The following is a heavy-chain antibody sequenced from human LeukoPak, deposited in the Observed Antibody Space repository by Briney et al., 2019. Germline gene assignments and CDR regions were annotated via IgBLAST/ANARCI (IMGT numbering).Heavy chain of an antibody. D-gene: IGHD3-22*01. CDR3: ARVRYYYDSSGYYHAFDI. Sequence: PSEALSLTCTVSGGSISSYYWSWIRQPPGKGLEWIGFIYYSGSTNYNPSLKSRVTISVDTSKNQFSLKLSSVTAADTAVYYCARVRYYYDSSGYYHAFDIWGQGTMVTVSS. CDR1: GGSISSYY. CDR2: IYYSGST. V-gene: IGHV4-59*01. J-gene: IGHJ3*02.